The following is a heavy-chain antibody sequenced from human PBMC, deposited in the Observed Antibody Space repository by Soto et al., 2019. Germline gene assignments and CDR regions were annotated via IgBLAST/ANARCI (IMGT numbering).Heavy chain of an antibody. CDR1: GDSMSKYY. CDR3: ARTVGPAYYLDI. Sequence: QVQLQESGPGLVKPSETLSLTCNVSGDSMSKYYWSWVRQPAGKGLEWIGRIWPSGSTNYNPSLQCRVILPIDTSEKHLSLGLKSVSAAVTAVYYCARTVGPAYYLDIWGQRVLVTVS. D-gene: IGHD4-17*01. V-gene: IGHV4-4*07. J-gene: IGHJ4*02. CDR2: IWPSGST.